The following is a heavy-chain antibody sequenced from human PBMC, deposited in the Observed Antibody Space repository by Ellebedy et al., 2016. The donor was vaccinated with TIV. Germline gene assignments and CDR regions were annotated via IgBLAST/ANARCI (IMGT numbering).Heavy chain of an antibody. J-gene: IGHJ4*02. V-gene: IGHV3-23*01. CDR1: GFALSSSA. CDR2: ITGSSGRK. D-gene: IGHD5/OR15-5a*01. Sequence: GESLKISCAASGFALSSSALSWVRQAPGKGLEWISAITGSSGRKFYADSVQGRFTISRDDSLNTVFLQMNSLRADDTAVYYCAKEDHSESRGTVSFDYWGRGTLVTVS. CDR3: AKEDHSESRGTVSFDY.